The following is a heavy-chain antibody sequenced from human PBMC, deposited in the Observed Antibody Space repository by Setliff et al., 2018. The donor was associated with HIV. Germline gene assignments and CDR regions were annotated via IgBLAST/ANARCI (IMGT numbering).Heavy chain of an antibody. CDR1: GGSFSGHS. CDR2: LPHSGAT. CDR3: AREPNSITWHVDY. Sequence: PSETLSLTCAVYGGSFSGHSWMHWVRQPPGKGLEWIVSLPHSGATFYNPSLRSRVTTSEDTSKNQFSLRLSSVTAADTAVYYCAREPNSITWHVDYWGQGTLVTVSS. D-gene: IGHD6-13*01. J-gene: IGHJ4*02. V-gene: IGHV4-34*01.